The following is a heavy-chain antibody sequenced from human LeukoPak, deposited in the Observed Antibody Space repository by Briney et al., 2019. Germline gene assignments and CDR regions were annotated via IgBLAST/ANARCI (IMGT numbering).Heavy chain of an antibody. CDR3: ARGWDKQWLVRDYYFDY. V-gene: IGHV3-21*01. CDR1: GFTFSSYS. Sequence: GGSLRLSCAASGFTFSSYSMNWDRQAPGKGLEWVSSISSSSSYIYYADSVKGRFTISRDNAKNSLYLQMNSLRAEDTAVYYCARGWDKQWLVRDYYFDYWGQGTLVTVSS. J-gene: IGHJ4*02. D-gene: IGHD6-19*01. CDR2: ISSSSSYI.